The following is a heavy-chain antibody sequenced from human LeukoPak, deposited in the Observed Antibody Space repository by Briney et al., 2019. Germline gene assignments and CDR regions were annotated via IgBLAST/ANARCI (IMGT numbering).Heavy chain of an antibody. CDR1: GGSFSGYY. D-gene: IGHD2-2*02. V-gene: IGHV4-34*01. CDR3: ARQGYCSSTSRYSLSYNWFDP. J-gene: IGHJ5*02. Sequence: SETLSLTCAVYGGSFSGYYWSWIRQPPGKGLEWIGEINHSGSTNYNPSLKSRVTISVDTSKNQFSLKLSSVTAADTAVYYCARQGYCSSTSRYSLSYNWFDPWGQGTLVTVSS. CDR2: INHSGST.